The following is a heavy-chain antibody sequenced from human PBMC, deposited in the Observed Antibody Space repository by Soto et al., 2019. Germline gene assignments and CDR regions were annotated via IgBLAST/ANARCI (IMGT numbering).Heavy chain of an antibody. J-gene: IGHJ3*02. CDR1: GGSISSNY. Sequence: SETLSLTCTVSGGSISSNYWSWIRQPPGNVLYCFGYIYNTGSTNYNPSLKSRVTISVDTSKNQFSLKLSSVTAADTALFYCVREGDGTTARPVAFDIWGQGTMVTVSS. V-gene: IGHV4-59*01. CDR2: IYNTGST. D-gene: IGHD4-4*01. CDR3: VREGDGTTARPVAFDI.